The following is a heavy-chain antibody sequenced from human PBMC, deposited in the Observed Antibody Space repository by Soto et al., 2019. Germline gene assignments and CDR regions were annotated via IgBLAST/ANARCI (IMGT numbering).Heavy chain of an antibody. CDR2: ISGSGTYT. J-gene: IGHJ4*02. Sequence: GGSLRLSCAVSGFTFSSYAMSWVRQAPGKGLEWVSVISGSGTYTYYADSVKGRFTISRDTSKNMLYLQMNSLRAEDTAVYYCARGVDTAKAGYWGQGTQVTVSS. CDR1: GFTFSSYA. CDR3: ARGVDTAKAGY. V-gene: IGHV3-23*01. D-gene: IGHD5-18*01.